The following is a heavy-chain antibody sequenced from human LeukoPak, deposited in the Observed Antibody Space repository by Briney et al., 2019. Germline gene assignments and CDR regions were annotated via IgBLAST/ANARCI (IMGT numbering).Heavy chain of an antibody. CDR1: GGSISSYY. Sequence: SETLSLTCTVSGGSISSYYWSWIRQPPGKGLEWIGYIYYNRSTNYNPSLKSRVTISVDTSKNQFSLKLSSVTAADTAVYYCAGTTVTTLHAFDIWGQGTMVTVSS. V-gene: IGHV4-59*01. CDR3: AGTTVTTLHAFDI. J-gene: IGHJ3*02. CDR2: IYYNRST. D-gene: IGHD4-17*01.